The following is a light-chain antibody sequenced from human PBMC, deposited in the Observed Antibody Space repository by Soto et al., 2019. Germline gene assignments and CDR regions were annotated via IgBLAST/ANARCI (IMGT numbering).Light chain of an antibody. CDR2: DVS. CDR1: SSDVRGYNY. Sequence: QSALAQPRSVSGSPGQSVTISCTGTSSDVRGYNYVSWYQHHPGKAPKLMIYDVSKRPSGISYRFSGSKSGNTASLTISGLQGEDEADYYCSAYTVSRTYVFGTGTKVTVL. V-gene: IGLV2-11*01. J-gene: IGLJ1*01. CDR3: SAYTVSRTYV.